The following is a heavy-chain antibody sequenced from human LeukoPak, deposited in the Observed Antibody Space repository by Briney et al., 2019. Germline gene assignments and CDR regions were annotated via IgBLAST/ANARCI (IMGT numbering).Heavy chain of an antibody. J-gene: IGHJ5*02. Sequence: ASVKVSCKVSGYTLTELSMHWVRQAPGKGLEWMGGFDPEDGETIYAQKFQGRVTMTEDTSTDTAYMELSSLRSEDTAVYYRATSPVLLWFGESPRGWFDPWGQGTLVTVSS. CDR1: GYTLTELS. D-gene: IGHD3-10*01. CDR3: ATSPVLLWFGESPRGWFDP. V-gene: IGHV1-24*01. CDR2: FDPEDGET.